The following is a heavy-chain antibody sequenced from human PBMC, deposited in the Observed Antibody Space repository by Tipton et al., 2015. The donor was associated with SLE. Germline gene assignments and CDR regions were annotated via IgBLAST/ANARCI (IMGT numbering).Heavy chain of an antibody. CDR1: GGSISSYH. D-gene: IGHD5-12*01. Sequence: TLSLTCSVSGGSISSYHWSWIRQPPGKGLEWIGYIYYSGSTNYNSSLKSRVTISVDTSKNQFSLNLSSVTAADTAVYYCARGGHKATFYYMDVWGKGTTVPVSS. J-gene: IGHJ6*03. CDR3: ARGGHKATFYYMDV. V-gene: IGHV4-59*01. CDR2: IYYSGST.